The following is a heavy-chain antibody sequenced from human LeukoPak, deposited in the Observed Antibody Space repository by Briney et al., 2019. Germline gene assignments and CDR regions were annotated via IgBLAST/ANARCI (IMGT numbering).Heavy chain of an antibody. D-gene: IGHD6-19*01. CDR3: ARTPTGSGWSAIDY. J-gene: IGHJ4*02. CDR2: IYYSGST. CDR1: GGSISSYY. V-gene: IGHV4-59*01. Sequence: PSETLSLTCTVSGGSISSYYWSWIRQPPGKGLEWIGYIYYSGSTNYNPSLKSRVTISVDTSKNQFSLKLSSVTAADTAVYYYARTPTGSGWSAIDYWGQGTLVTVSS.